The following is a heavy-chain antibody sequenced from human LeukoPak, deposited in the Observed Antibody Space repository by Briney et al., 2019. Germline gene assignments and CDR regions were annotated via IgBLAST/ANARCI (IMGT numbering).Heavy chain of an antibody. Sequence: GAAVKVSCKASGYIFTSNYIHWVRQAPGQGLDWMGWISPKTGGTKIPQKFQGRVTLTRDTSITTAYVEVSRLTSDDTAVYYCASQPGGNDNALDYWGPGTQVTVSS. V-gene: IGHV1-2*02. CDR1: GYIFTSNY. CDR2: ISPKTGGT. D-gene: IGHD1-1*01. J-gene: IGHJ4*02. CDR3: ASQPGGNDNALDY.